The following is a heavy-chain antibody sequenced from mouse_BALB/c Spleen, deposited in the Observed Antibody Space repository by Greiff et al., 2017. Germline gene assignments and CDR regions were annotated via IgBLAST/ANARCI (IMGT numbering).Heavy chain of an antibody. CDR2: ISYSGST. D-gene: IGHD1-2*01. V-gene: IGHV3-2*02. CDR3: ARSYYGYNFDV. CDR1: GYSITSDYA. J-gene: IGHJ1*01. Sequence: DVKLVESGPGLVKPSQSLSLTCTVTGYSITSDYAWNWIRQFPGNKLEWMGYISYSGSTSYNPSLKSRISITRDTSKNQFFLQLNSVTTEDTATYYCARSYYGYNFDVWGAGTTVTVSS.